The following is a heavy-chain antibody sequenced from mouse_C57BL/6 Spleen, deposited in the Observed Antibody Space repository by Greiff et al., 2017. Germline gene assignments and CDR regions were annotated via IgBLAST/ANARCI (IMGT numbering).Heavy chain of an antibody. J-gene: IGHJ4*01. CDR3: ARGETGLYAMDY. CDR2: IYPGDGDT. Sequence: QVQLQQSGPELVKPGASVKISCKASGYAFSSTWMNWVKQRPGKGLEWIGRIYPGDGDTNYNGKFKGKATLTADKSSSTAYMQLSILTSEDSAVYFCARGETGLYAMDYWGQVTSVTVSS. D-gene: IGHD4-1*01. V-gene: IGHV1-82*01. CDR1: GYAFSSTW.